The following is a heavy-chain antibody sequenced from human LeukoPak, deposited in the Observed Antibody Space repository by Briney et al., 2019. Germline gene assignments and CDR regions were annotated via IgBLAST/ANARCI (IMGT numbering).Heavy chain of an antibody. CDR1: GGSISSYY. D-gene: IGHD1-26*01. Sequence: SETLSLTCTVSGGSISSYYWSWIRQPPGKGLGWIGYIYYSGSTNYNPSLKSRVTISVDTPKNQFSLKLSSVTAADTAVYYCARGLGSGNYYVGFDYWGQGTLVTVSS. J-gene: IGHJ4*02. CDR2: IYYSGST. CDR3: ARGLGSGNYYVGFDY. V-gene: IGHV4-59*01.